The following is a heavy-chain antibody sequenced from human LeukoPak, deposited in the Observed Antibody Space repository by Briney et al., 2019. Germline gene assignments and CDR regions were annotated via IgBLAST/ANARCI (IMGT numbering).Heavy chain of an antibody. CDR1: GFTFSTYW. Sequence: GGSLRLSCAASGFTFSTYWMHWVRHAPGKGLVWVSRINSDGSSTYYADSVKGRFTISRDNAKNSLYLQMNSLRAEDTAVYYCARGRDYYGSGTYYNYDYWGQGTLVTVSS. D-gene: IGHD3-10*01. J-gene: IGHJ4*02. CDR2: INSDGSST. CDR3: ARGRDYYGSGTYYNYDY. V-gene: IGHV3-74*01.